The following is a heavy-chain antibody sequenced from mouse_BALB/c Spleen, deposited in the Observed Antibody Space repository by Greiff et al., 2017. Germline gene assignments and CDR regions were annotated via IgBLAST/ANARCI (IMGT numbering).Heavy chain of an antibody. CDR2: IDPYNGGT. D-gene: IGHD2-3*01. J-gene: IGHJ4*01. CDR3: ARCIYDGYFFMDY. CDR1: GYSFTDYN. Sequence: EVKLVESGPELVKPGASVKVSCKASGYSFTDYNMYWVKQSHGKSLEWIGYIDPYNGGTSYNQKFKGKATLTVDKSSSTAFMHLNSLTSEDSAVYYCARCIYDGYFFMDYWGQGTSVTVSS. V-gene: IGHV1S135*01.